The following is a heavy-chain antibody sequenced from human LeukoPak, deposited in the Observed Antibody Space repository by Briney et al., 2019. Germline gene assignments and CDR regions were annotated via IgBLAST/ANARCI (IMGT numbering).Heavy chain of an antibody. J-gene: IGHJ4*02. CDR2: IIPIFGTA. Sequence: ASVKVPCKASGGTFSNYAISWVRQAPGQGLEWMGGIIPIFGTANYAQKFQGRVTITADKSTSTAYMELSSLRSEDTAVYYCARPILGYCSGGSCYDFDYWGQGTLVTVSS. CDR3: ARPILGYCSGGSCYDFDY. CDR1: GGTFSNYA. D-gene: IGHD2-15*01. V-gene: IGHV1-69*06.